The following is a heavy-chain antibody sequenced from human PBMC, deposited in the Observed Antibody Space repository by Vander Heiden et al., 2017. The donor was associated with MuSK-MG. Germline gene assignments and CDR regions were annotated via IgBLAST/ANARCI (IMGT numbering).Heavy chain of an antibody. J-gene: IGHJ4*02. CDR3: ARDYYDSSGYFVLGY. CDR1: GFTFSSYW. V-gene: IGHV3-7*01. D-gene: IGHD3-22*01. Sequence: EVQLVESGGGLVQPGGSLRLSCAASGFTFSSYWMSWVRQAQGKGLEWVANIKQDGSEKYYVDSVKGRFTISRDNAKNSLYLQMNSLRAEDTAVYYCARDYYDSSGYFVLGYWGQGTLVTVSS. CDR2: IKQDGSEK.